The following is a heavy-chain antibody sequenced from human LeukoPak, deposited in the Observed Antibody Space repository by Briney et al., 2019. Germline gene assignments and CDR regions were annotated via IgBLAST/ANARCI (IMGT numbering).Heavy chain of an antibody. V-gene: IGHV3-7*01. CDR3: ARDRRDILTGYTDY. CDR1: GFTFSSYW. CDR2: IKQDGSEK. Sequence: GGSLRLSCAASGFTFSSYWMSWVRQAPGKGLEWVANIKQDGSEKYYVDSVKGRLTISRDNAKNSLYLQMNSLRAEDTAVYYCARDRRDILTGYTDYWGQGTLVTVSS. J-gene: IGHJ4*02. D-gene: IGHD3-9*01.